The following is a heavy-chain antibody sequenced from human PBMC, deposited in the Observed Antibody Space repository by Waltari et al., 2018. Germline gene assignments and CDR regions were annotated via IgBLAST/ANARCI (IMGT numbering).Heavy chain of an antibody. D-gene: IGHD3-10*01. Sequence: QVQLQQWGAGLLKPSETLSLTCAVYGGSFTDPYWTWIRQPPGKGLEWIGEINHSGTPNYNPALKSRVSISVDTSKNQFSLKLNSVTAADTAVYYCARVGDYASGSPRFDYWGQGTLVTASS. J-gene: IGHJ4*02. CDR1: GGSFTDPY. V-gene: IGHV4-34*01. CDR3: ARVGDYASGSPRFDY. CDR2: INHSGTP.